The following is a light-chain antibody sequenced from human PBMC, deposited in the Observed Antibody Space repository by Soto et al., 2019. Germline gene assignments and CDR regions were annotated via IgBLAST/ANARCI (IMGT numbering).Light chain of an antibody. V-gene: IGLV6-57*02. J-gene: IGLJ3*02. CDR3: QSYGDNNQV. CDR1: SGSIASNY. Sequence: KFMLTQPHSVSESPGKTVTISCTGSSGSIASNYVQWFQQRPGSAPTTVIYEDNKRPSGVPDRFSGSIDSSSNSASLTISGLKTEDEADYYCQSYGDNNQVFGGGTKLTVL. CDR2: EDN.